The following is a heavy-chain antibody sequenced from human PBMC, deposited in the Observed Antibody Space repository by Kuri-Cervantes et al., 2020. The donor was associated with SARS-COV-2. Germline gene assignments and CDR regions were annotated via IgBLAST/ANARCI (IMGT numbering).Heavy chain of an antibody. Sequence: GGSLRLSCAASGFTFSSYAMSWVRQAPGKGLEWVSAISGSGGSTYYADSVKGRSTISRDNSKNTLYLQMNSLRAEDTAVYYCAKLAGSNYFYYYGMDVWGQGTTVTVSS. CDR1: GFTFSSYA. CDR2: ISGSGGST. J-gene: IGHJ6*02. D-gene: IGHD4-11*01. CDR3: AKLAGSNYFYYYGMDV. V-gene: IGHV3-23*01.